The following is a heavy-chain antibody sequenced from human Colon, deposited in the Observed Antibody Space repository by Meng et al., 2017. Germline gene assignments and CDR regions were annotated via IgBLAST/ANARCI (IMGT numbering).Heavy chain of an antibody. Sequence: ASVKVSCKASGYTFTSYGISWVRQAPGQGLDWMGWISAYNGNTNYAQKLQGRVTMTTDTSTSTAYMELRSLRSDDTAVYYCAKDDPTDYYDSSGYYFDYWGQGTLVTVSS. D-gene: IGHD3-22*01. V-gene: IGHV1-18*01. CDR3: AKDDPTDYYDSSGYYFDY. J-gene: IGHJ4*02. CDR1: GYTFTSYG. CDR2: ISAYNGNT.